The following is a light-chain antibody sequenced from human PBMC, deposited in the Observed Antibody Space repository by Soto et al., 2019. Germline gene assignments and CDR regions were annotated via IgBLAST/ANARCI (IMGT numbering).Light chain of an antibody. V-gene: IGKV2-30*01. CDR2: KVS. CDR1: QSLEYSDGNTY. Sequence: DVVMTQSPLSLSVTLGQSASISCRSSQSLEYSDGNTYLNWFHQRPGQSPRRLIYKVSNRGSGVPARVSGSGSGTAFTLKISRVDVEDVGVYYCMQCTHWPRTFGQGTKLEIK. CDR3: MQCTHWPRT. J-gene: IGKJ1*01.